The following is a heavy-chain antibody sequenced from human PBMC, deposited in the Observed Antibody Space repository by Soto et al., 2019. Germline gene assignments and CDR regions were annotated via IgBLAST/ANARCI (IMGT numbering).Heavy chain of an antibody. CDR1: GYTFTSYG. Sequence: GASVKVSCKASGYTFTSYGISWVRQAPGQGLEWMGWISAYNGNTNYAQKLQGRVTMTTDTSTSTAYMELRSLRSDDTAVYYCARSLMVRGVIRYYGMDVWGQGTTVTVSS. J-gene: IGHJ6*02. D-gene: IGHD3-10*01. CDR2: ISAYNGNT. V-gene: IGHV1-18*01. CDR3: ARSLMVRGVIRYYGMDV.